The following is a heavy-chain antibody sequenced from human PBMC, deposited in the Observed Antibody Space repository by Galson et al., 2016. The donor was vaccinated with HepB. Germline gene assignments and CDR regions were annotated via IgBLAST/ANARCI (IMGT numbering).Heavy chain of an antibody. D-gene: IGHD2-15*01. Sequence: SLRLSCAASGFTFSSYAMHWVRQAPGKGLEWVAVISYDGSNKYYADSVKGRFTISRDNSKNTLYLQMNSLRPEDTAVYFCARDPLYCSGGSCIPYYFDYWGQGTLVTVSS. V-gene: IGHV3-30-3*01. CDR1: GFTFSSYA. CDR2: ISYDGSNK. CDR3: ARDPLYCSGGSCIPYYFDY. J-gene: IGHJ4*02.